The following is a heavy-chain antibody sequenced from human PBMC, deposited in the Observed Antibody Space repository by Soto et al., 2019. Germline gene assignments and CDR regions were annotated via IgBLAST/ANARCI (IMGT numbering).Heavy chain of an antibody. Sequence: QVELVQSGPEVKKPGASVKVSCTASGYSFSNSGFSWMRQAPVQGLVWMGWISTYNGNTNYAQKFKGRLAMTRDTSTKTAFMELTTVRSDDTAVYYCAGDEYNNGRNWLNPWGQGTLVNVTS. CDR1: GYSFSNSG. J-gene: IGHJ5*02. V-gene: IGHV1-18*01. CDR3: AGDEYNNGRNWLNP. D-gene: IGHD2-8*01. CDR2: ISTYNGNT.